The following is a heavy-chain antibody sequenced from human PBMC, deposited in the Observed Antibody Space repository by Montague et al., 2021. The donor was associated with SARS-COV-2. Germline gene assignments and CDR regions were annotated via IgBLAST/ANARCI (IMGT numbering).Heavy chain of an antibody. CDR2: ISDSGST. J-gene: IGHJ6*02. CDR3: ARGCLSYFGAGSHCYGMDV. CDR1: GMSITSYY. Sequence: SETLSLTCSVSGMSITSYYWNWIRQPPGKGLEWIGYISDSGSTNYSPSLKSRVTMSVDTSKNQMSLKLTSVTAADTAVYYCARGCLSYFGAGSHCYGMDVWGQGTTATVSS. V-gene: IGHV4-59*01. D-gene: IGHD3-10*01.